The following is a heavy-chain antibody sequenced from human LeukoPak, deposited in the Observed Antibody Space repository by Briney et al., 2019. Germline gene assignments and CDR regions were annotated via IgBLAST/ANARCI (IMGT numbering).Heavy chain of an antibody. D-gene: IGHD6-19*01. J-gene: IGHJ4*02. CDR1: GGSISSYY. Sequence: SETLSLTCTVSGGSISSYYWSWIRQPPGKGLEWIGYIYYSGSTNYHPSLKSRVTISVDTSKNQFSLKLSSVTAADTAVYYCARHWSSSGWLIDYWGQGTLVTVSS. V-gene: IGHV4-59*08. CDR3: ARHWSSSGWLIDY. CDR2: IYYSGST.